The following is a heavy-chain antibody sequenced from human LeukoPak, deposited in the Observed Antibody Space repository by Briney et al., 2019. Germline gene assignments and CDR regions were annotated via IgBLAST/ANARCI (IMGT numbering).Heavy chain of an antibody. CDR2: INPKTGDT. CDR3: ARGYYGMDV. Sequence: ASVKVSSKASGYTFTVQYLYWARTTPGEGREWMGWINPKTGDTESAQNFRGRVTMTRDTSISTVYMEVSRLTSDNTAVYYCARGYYGMDVWGQGTTVTVSS. V-gene: IGHV1-2*02. CDR1: GYTFTVQY. J-gene: IGHJ6*02.